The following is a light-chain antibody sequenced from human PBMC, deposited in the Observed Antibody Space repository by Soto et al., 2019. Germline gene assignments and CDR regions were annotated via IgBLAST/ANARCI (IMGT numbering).Light chain of an antibody. CDR1: SSNIGAGYD. CDR2: GNN. CDR3: QSYDSSLSGSV. Sequence: SVLTQPPSVSGAPWQRVTISCTGSSSNIGAGYDVHWYQQLPGTAPKLLIYGNNNRPSGVPDRFSGSKSGTSASLAITGLQAEDEADYYCQSYDSSLSGSVFGGGTQLTVL. V-gene: IGLV1-40*01. J-gene: IGLJ3*02.